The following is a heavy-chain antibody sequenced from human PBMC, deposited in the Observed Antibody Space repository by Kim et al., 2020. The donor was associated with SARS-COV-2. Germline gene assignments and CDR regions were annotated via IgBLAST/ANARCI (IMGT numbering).Heavy chain of an antibody. CDR2: IYSGGST. CDR1: GFTVSSNY. J-gene: IGHJ6*02. CDR3: ARDPAQWLYSSYYYYGMDV. Sequence: GGSLRLSCAASGFTVSSNYMSWVRQAPGKGLEWVSVIYSGGSTYYADSVKGRFTISRDNSKNTLYLQMNSLRAEDTAVYYCARDPAQWLYSSYYYYGMDVWGQGTTVTVSS. V-gene: IGHV3-66*01. D-gene: IGHD3-22*01.